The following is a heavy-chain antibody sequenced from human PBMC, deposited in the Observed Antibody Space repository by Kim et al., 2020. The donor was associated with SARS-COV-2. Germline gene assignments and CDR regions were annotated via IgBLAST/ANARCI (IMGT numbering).Heavy chain of an antibody. CDR2: IIPIFGTA. J-gene: IGHJ4*02. Sequence: SVKVSCKASGGTFSSYAISWVRQAPGQGLEWMGGIIPIFGTANYAQKFQGRVTITADESTSTAYMELSSLRSEDTAVYYCARFLPWGSGSYYNGPFDYWGQGTLVTVSS. V-gene: IGHV1-69*13. D-gene: IGHD3-10*01. CDR1: GGTFSSYA. CDR3: ARFLPWGSGSYYNGPFDY.